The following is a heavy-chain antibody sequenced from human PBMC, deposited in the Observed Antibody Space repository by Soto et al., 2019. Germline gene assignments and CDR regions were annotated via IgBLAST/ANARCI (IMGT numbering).Heavy chain of an antibody. Sequence: SETLSLTCSVSGGSISNYYWSWIRQPPGKGLEWIGYIFYSGSTNYNPSLKSRVTISVDTSKNQFSLKLTSVTAADTAVYYCAREPAAADDYFDYWGQGTLVTVSS. D-gene: IGHD6-13*01. J-gene: IGHJ4*02. CDR1: GGSISNYY. V-gene: IGHV4-59*12. CDR2: IFYSGST. CDR3: AREPAAADDYFDY.